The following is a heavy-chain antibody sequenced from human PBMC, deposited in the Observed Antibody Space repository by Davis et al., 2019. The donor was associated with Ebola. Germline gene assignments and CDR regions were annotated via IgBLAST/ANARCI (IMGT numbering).Heavy chain of an antibody. CDR1: ANTFTNYD. CDR3: AIDRGRWLHPEYYFDY. V-gene: IGHV1-2*02. J-gene: IGHJ4*02. Sequence: ASVKVSCKASANTFTNYDMHWVRQAPGQGLECKGWINPNSGGTDYAQKFQGRVTMTRDTSTSTVYMELSSLRSEDTSVYYCAIDRGRWLHPEYYFDYWGQGTLVTVSS. CDR2: INPNSGGT. D-gene: IGHD5-24*01.